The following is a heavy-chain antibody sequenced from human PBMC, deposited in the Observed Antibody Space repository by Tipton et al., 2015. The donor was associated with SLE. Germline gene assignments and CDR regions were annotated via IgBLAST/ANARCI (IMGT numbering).Heavy chain of an antibody. Sequence: TLSLTCTVSGGSMSSDTYYWSWIRQPAGKGLECIGHVSSRGSPTYLPSLERRVSMSLDASKNQFSLRLTSVTAADAAVYYCVGGGFGVPNWFDPWGQGTLVTVSS. CDR3: VGGGFGVPNWFDP. J-gene: IGHJ5*02. D-gene: IGHD3-10*01. V-gene: IGHV4-61*09. CDR1: GGSMSSDTYY. CDR2: VSSRGSP.